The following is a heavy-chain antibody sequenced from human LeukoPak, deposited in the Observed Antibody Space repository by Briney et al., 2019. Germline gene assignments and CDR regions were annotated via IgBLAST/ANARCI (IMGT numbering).Heavy chain of an antibody. CDR1: GFTFSTYG. J-gene: IGHJ4*02. V-gene: IGHV3-23*01. D-gene: IGHD6-19*01. CDR2: ISGSGGST. CDR3: AKIAKSSSGWYPFDY. Sequence: GGSLRLSCAASGFTFSTYGMTWVRQAPGKGLEWVSSISGSGGSTYYADSVKGRVTVSRDNSKSTLFLQMNSLRAEDTAVYYCAKIAKSSSGWYPFDYWGQGTLVTVSS.